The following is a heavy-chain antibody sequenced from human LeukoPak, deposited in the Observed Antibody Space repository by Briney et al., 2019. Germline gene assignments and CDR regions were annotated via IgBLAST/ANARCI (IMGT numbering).Heavy chain of an antibody. CDR2: FDPEDVET. D-gene: IGHD2/OR15-2a*01. J-gene: IGHJ4*02. CDR3: ATDFYRGRQFDY. V-gene: IGHV1-24*01. CDR1: GNTFTDLS. Sequence: ASVKVSCKVSGNTFTDLSMNWVRQAPGKGLEWMGGFDPEDVETIYAQKFQGRVTMTEDTTTATAYMELSSLRPDDTAVYYCATDFYRGRQFDYWGQGTLVTVSS.